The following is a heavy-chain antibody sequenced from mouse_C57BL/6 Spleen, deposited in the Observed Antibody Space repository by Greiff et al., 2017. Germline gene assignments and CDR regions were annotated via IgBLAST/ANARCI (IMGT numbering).Heavy chain of an antibody. CDR3: ARRDGYDGYYFDY. V-gene: IGHV1-26*01. CDR2: INPNNGGT. CDR1: GYTFTDYY. J-gene: IGHJ2*01. Sequence: EVQLQQPGPELVKPGASVKISCKASGYTFTDYYMNWVKQSPGKSLEWIGDINPNNGGTSYNQKFKGKATLTVDKSSSTAYMELRSLTSEDSAVYYCARRDGYDGYYFDYWGQGTTLTVSS. D-gene: IGHD2-2*01.